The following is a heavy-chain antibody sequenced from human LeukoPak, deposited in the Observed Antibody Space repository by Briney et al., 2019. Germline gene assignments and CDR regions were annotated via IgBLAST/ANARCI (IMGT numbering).Heavy chain of an antibody. J-gene: IGHJ6*02. Sequence: PGGSLRLSCAASGFTFSSYSMNWVRQAPGKGLEWVSSISSSSSYIYYADSVKGRFTISRDNAKNSLYLQMNSLRAEDTAVCYCARGGFLLWFGELFDYYGMDVWGQGTTVTVSS. V-gene: IGHV3-21*01. CDR3: ARGGFLLWFGELFDYYGMDV. CDR1: GFTFSSYS. D-gene: IGHD3-10*01. CDR2: ISSSSSYI.